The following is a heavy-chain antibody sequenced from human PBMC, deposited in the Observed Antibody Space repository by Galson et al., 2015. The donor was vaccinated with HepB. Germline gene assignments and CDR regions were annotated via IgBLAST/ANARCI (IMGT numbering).Heavy chain of an antibody. CDR1: GFTFSSYA. CDR2: ISGSGGST. J-gene: IGHJ4*02. V-gene: IGHV3-23*01. Sequence: SLRLSCAASGFTFSSYAMSWVRQAPGKGLEWVSAISGSGGSTYYADSVKGRFTISRDNSKNTLYLQMNSLRAEDTAVYYCAKMGGGTRGRQAVAGTDYWGQGTLVTVSS. D-gene: IGHD6-19*01. CDR3: AKMGGGTRGRQAVAGTDY.